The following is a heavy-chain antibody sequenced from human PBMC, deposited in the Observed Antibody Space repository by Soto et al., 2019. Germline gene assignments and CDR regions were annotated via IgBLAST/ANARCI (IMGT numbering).Heavy chain of an antibody. V-gene: IGHV3-23*01. Sequence: EVQLMESGGGLVQPGGSLRLSCAASGFTFSDYAMSWVRQAPGKGLEWVSAISGSGDSTYYADSVKGRFTVSRGNPQNTMYRHMNSLRVEYTAVYYCANDGLPSSFSFEYNGMDDWGQGTTVTVSS. D-gene: IGHD2-2*01. CDR3: ANDGLPSSFSFEYNGMDD. CDR1: GFTFSDYA. CDR2: ISGSGDST. J-gene: IGHJ6*02.